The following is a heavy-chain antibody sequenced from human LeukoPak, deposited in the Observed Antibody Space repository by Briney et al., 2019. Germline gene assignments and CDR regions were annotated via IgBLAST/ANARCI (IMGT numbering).Heavy chain of an antibody. Sequence: ASETLSLTCTVSSGSISRSSYYGGWIRQPPGKGLGWIGSIYYSGTTYYNPSLKSRVTISVDTSKNQFSLKLSSVTAADTAVYYCARPQRGTVEFDYWGQGTLVTVSS. CDR3: ARPQRGTVEFDY. CDR1: SGSISRSSYY. V-gene: IGHV4-39*01. J-gene: IGHJ4*02. D-gene: IGHD1/OR15-1a*01. CDR2: IYYSGTT.